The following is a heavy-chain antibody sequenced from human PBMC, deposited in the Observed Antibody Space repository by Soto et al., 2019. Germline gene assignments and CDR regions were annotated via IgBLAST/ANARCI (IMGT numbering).Heavy chain of an antibody. D-gene: IGHD7-27*01. J-gene: IGHJ4*02. CDR3: AAQLGTHFDY. Sequence: EVQLVESGGGLVQPGRSLRLSCAASGFTFDDYAMHWVRQAPGKGLEWVSGISWNSGSIGYADSVKGRFTISRDNAKNSLYLQMNSLRAEDTALYYCAAQLGTHFDYWGQGTLVTVSS. V-gene: IGHV3-9*01. CDR1: GFTFDDYA. CDR2: ISWNSGSI.